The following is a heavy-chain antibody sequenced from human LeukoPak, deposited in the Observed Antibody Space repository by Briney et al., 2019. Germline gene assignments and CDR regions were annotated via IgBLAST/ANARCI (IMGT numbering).Heavy chain of an antibody. CDR2: ISVSGHTT. CDR1: GFSFSNYG. J-gene: IGHJ4*02. CDR3: AKATGNLGN. Sequence: GGSLRLSCAASGFSFSNYGMSWVRQAPGQGLEWVSVISVSGHTTNYADSVRGRFTISRDDSKSTLYLQMNSLTAEDTAIYYCAKATGNLGNWGQGTLVTVSS. V-gene: IGHV3-23*01. D-gene: IGHD1-1*01.